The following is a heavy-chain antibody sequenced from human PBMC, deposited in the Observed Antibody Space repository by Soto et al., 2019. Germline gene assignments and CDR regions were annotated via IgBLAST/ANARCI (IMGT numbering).Heavy chain of an antibody. CDR1: GYTFTSYG. V-gene: IGHV1-18*01. D-gene: IGHD5-18*01. CDR2: ISAYNGNT. CDR3: ASSLLVGYGLEGESD. Sequence: QVQLVQSGAEVKKPGASVKVSCKASGYTFTSYGISWVRQAPGQGLEWMGWISAYNGNTNYAQKLQGRGTLTTDTSTRTAYMALRSLRSDDTAVYYCASSLLVGYGLEGESDWGQGTLVTVSS. J-gene: IGHJ4*02.